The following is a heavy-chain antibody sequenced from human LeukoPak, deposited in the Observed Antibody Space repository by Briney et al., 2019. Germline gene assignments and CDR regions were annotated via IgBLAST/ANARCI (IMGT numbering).Heavy chain of an antibody. J-gene: IGHJ4*02. CDR2: IYSGGDT. V-gene: IGHV3-66*02. CDR3: ARDLGGVPFDY. D-gene: IGHD2-8*02. CDR1: GFTVSSDY. Sequence: GGSLRLSCAASGFTVSSDYMSWVRQAPGKGLEWVPIIYSGGDTYYADSVKGRFTISRDNSKNTLYLQMNSLRAEDTAVYYCARDLGGVPFDYWGQGTLVTVSS.